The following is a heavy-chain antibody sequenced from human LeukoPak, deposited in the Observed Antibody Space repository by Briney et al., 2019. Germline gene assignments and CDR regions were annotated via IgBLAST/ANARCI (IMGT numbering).Heavy chain of an antibody. Sequence: ASVKVSCKASGYTFTGYYMHWVRQAPAQGLEWMGWINPNSCGTYYAQKFQGRVTMTRDTSISTAYMELSRLRSDDTAVYYCASHRLAARPRYWGEGSLVTVSS. CDR3: ASHRLAARPRY. CDR2: INPNSCGT. J-gene: IGHJ4*02. V-gene: IGHV1-2*02. D-gene: IGHD6-6*01. CDR1: GYTFTGYY.